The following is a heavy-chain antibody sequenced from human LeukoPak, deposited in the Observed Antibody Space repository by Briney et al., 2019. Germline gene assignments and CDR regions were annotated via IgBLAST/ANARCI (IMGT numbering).Heavy chain of an antibody. Sequence: GGSLRLSCAASGFTLSNYGMHWVRQAPGKGLEWVAVIWYDGSNKDYVDSVKGRFTISRDNSKNTLYLQMNSLRAEDTAVYYCAKPRAVAAYFDYWGQGTLVTVSS. J-gene: IGHJ4*02. CDR3: AKPRAVAAYFDY. V-gene: IGHV3-33*06. D-gene: IGHD6-19*01. CDR2: IWYDGSNK. CDR1: GFTLSNYG.